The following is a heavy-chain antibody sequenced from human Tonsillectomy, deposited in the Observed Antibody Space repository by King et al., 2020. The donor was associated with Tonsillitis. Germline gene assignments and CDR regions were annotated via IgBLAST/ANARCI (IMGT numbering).Heavy chain of an antibody. J-gene: IGHJ4*02. V-gene: IGHV3-23*04. CDR1: GFSFNSHP. D-gene: IGHD3-10*01. CDR3: ARDYGSGSY. Sequence: VQLVESGGGLVQPGGSLRLSCAASGFSFNSHPMSWVRQAPGKGLEWVSAISDTGSNTYYADSVKGRFTISRDNSKNTLYLQMNSLRAEDTAVYYCARDYGSGSYWGQGTLVTVSS. CDR2: ISDTGSNT.